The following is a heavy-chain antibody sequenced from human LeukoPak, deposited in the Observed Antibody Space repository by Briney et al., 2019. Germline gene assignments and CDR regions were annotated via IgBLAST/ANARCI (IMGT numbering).Heavy chain of an antibody. D-gene: IGHD6-6*01. CDR3: ARQSRGSSSSNRALDY. Sequence: GGSLRLSCAASGLTFSSYSMNWVRQAPGKGLEWVSSISSSSSYIYYADSVKGRFTISRDNAKNSLYLQMNSLRAEDTAVYYCARQSRGSSSSNRALDYWGQGTLVTVSS. J-gene: IGHJ4*02. CDR2: ISSSSSYI. V-gene: IGHV3-21*01. CDR1: GLTFSSYS.